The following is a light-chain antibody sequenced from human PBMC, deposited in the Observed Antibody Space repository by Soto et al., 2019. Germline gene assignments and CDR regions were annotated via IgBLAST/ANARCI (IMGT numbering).Light chain of an antibody. Sequence: DIQMTQSTSSLSASVGGRVTISCRASQSISSYLSWYQQKPGKAPKLIINVASTLQSGVPSRFSGSGSGTEFTLAISSMQPEDFATYSCQQSSSTPQTCGGGTRLEIK. CDR2: VAS. J-gene: IGKJ4*01. CDR1: QSISSY. CDR3: QQSSSTPQT. V-gene: IGKV1-39*01.